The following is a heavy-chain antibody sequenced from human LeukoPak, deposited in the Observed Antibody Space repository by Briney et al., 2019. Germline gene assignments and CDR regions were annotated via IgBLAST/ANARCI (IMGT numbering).Heavy chain of an antibody. V-gene: IGHV1-2*02. D-gene: IGHD3-10*01. J-gene: IGHJ5*02. CDR3: ARDLRITMVRGPPKGFDP. CDR1: GYTFTGYY. Sequence: ASVKVSCKASGYTFTGYYMHWVRQAPGQGLEWMGWINPNSGGTNYAQKFQGRGTMTRDTSISTGYMELSRLRSDDTAVYYCARDLRITMVRGPPKGFDPWGQGTLVTVSS. CDR2: INPNSGGT.